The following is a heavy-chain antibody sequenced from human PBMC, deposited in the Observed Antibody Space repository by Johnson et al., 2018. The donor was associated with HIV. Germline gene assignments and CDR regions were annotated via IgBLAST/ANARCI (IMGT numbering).Heavy chain of an antibody. V-gene: IGHV3-11*04. CDR2: ISGSGGTI. CDR3: ASGYCSSTSCYGRKLLDDAFDI. Sequence: QVQLVESGGGLVKPGGSLRLSCTASGFSFSDYYMSWIRQAPGEGLEWVSYISGSGGTIYNADSVEGRFTISRDNAKNSLYLQMNSLRAEDTAVYYCASGYCSSTSCYGRKLLDDAFDIWGQGTMVTVSS. D-gene: IGHD2-2*03. J-gene: IGHJ3*02. CDR1: GFSFSDYY.